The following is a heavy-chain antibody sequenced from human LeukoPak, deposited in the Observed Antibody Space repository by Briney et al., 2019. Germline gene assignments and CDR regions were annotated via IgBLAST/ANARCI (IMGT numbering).Heavy chain of an antibody. J-gene: IGHJ6*02. V-gene: IGHV3-21*01. CDR1: GFTFSSYS. D-gene: IGHD3/OR15-3a*01. CDR2: ISSSSSYI. CDR3: ALGSTIQQQWTADYGMDV. Sequence: PGGSLRLSCAASGFTFSSYSMNWVRQAPGKGLEWVSSISSSSSYIYYADSVKGRFTISRDNAKNPLYLQMNSLRAEDTAVYYCALGSTIQQQWTADYGMDVWGQGTTVTVAS.